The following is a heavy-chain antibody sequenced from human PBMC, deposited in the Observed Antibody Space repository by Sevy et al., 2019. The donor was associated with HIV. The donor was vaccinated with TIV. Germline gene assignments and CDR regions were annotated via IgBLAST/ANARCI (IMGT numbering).Heavy chain of an antibody. CDR2: INSGGGST. Sequence: GGSLRLSCAASGFTFTEFVMSWVRQAPGKGLEWVSTINSGGGSTYYADSVKGRFTISRDNSQNTLDLQMNSLRAEAKAVYYCAKDVVGGYYDSSGYSDHWGQGTLVTVSS. CDR3: AKDVVGGYYDSSGYSDH. J-gene: IGHJ4*02. V-gene: IGHV3-23*01. D-gene: IGHD3-22*01. CDR1: GFTFTEFV.